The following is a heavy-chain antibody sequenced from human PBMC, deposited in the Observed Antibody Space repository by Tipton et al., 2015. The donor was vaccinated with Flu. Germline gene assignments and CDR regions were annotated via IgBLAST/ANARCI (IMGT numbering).Heavy chain of an antibody. Sequence: SLRLSCAASGFTFSSYEMNWVRQAPGKGLEWVSYISSSGSTIYYADSVKGRFTISRDNAKNSLYLQMNILRADDTAVYYCAREQQWLNRDYWGQGSLVTVSS. CDR1: GFTFSSYE. CDR2: ISSSGSTI. D-gene: IGHD6-19*01. J-gene: IGHJ4*02. V-gene: IGHV3-48*03. CDR3: AREQQWLNRDY.